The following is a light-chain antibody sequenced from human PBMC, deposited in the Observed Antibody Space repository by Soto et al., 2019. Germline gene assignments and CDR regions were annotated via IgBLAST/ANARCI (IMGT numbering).Light chain of an antibody. J-gene: IGLJ1*01. CDR2: DND. CDR3: GTWDSSLSAGPYV. CDR1: SSNIGNHY. V-gene: IGLV1-51*01. Sequence: QSVLTQPPSVSAAPGQKVTISCSGSSSNIGNHYVSWYQHLPGTAPKLLIYDNDKRPSGIPDRFSGSWSGTSATLAITGLQTGDEADYYCGTWDSSLSAGPYVFGTGTKLTV.